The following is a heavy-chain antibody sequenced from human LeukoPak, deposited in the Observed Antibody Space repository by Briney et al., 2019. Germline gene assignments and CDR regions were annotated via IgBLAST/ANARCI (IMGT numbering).Heavy chain of an antibody. V-gene: IGHV3-53*01. D-gene: IGHD6-19*01. Sequence: GGSLRLSCAASGFTVSSNYMSWVRQAPGKGLEWVSVIYSGGSTYYADSVKGRFTISRDNSKNTLYLQMNSLRAEDTAVYYCASGVAVAGTAEWFDPWGQGTLVTVSS. CDR3: ASGVAVAGTAEWFDP. CDR2: IYSGGST. CDR1: GFTVSSNY. J-gene: IGHJ5*02.